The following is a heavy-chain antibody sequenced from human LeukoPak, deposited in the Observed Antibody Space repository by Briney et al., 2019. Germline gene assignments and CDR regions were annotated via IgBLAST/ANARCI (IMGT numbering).Heavy chain of an antibody. CDR2: ISTSSSYI. V-gene: IGHV3-21*01. CDR3: ARFPYYYDSSGYYYFDY. CDR1: GFTVSSNY. Sequence: GGSLRLSCAASGFTVSSNYMSWVRQAPGKGLEWVSSISTSSSYIYYADSVKGRFTISRDNAKNSLYLQMNSLRAEDTAVYYCARFPYYYDSSGYYYFDYWGQGTLVTVSS. J-gene: IGHJ4*02. D-gene: IGHD3-22*01.